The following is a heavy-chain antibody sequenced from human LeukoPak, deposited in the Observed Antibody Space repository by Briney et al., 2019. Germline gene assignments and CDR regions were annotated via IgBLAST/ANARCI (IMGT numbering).Heavy chain of an antibody. D-gene: IGHD1-26*01. V-gene: IGHV3-30*02. CDR1: GFTFSSYG. J-gene: IGHJ6*02. CDR2: IRYDGSNK. CDR3: AREPIVGATQYYYYYYGMDV. Sequence: PGGSLRLSCAASGFTFSSYGMHWVRQAPGKGLEWVAFIRYDGSNKYYADSVKGRFTISRDNSKNTLYLQMNSLRAEDTAVYYCAREPIVGATQYYYYYYGMDVWGQGTTVTVSS.